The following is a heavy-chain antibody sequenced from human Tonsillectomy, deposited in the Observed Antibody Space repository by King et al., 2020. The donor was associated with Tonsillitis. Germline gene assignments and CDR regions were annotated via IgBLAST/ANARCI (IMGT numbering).Heavy chain of an antibody. V-gene: IGHV3-21*01. Sequence: DVQLVESGGGLVKPGGSLRLSCDASGFIFNHYSMNWVRQAPGKGLEWVSSISSSSHYIYYADSVKGRFTISRDNARNSLYLEMNSLRAEDTAVYYCARINTCDQRGDCAYDYYYGMDVWGQGTTVTVSS. CDR2: ISSSSHYI. J-gene: IGHJ6*02. CDR3: ARINTCDQRGDCAYDYYYGMDV. CDR1: GFIFNHYS. D-gene: IGHD2-21*02.